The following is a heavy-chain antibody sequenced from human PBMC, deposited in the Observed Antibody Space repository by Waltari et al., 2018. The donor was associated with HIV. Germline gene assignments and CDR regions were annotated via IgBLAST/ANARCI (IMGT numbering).Heavy chain of an antibody. CDR3: AKAGGYGVYSLFDH. D-gene: IGHD4-17*01. CDR2: ISAGGDA. J-gene: IGHJ4*02. V-gene: IGHV3-23*01. CDR1: ELIFSSHP. Sequence: VQLLESGGGLVQPGGSLRLSCVASELIFSSHPMTWVRQAAGKGREWVSSISAGGDAKYADFAEGRFTVSRDNSKNTLFLQLNSLKAEETAIYYCAKAGGYGVYSLFDHWGQGTLVTVSS.